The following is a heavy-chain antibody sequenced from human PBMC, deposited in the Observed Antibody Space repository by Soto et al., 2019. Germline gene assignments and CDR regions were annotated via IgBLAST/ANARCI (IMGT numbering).Heavy chain of an antibody. Sequence: GGSLRLSCAASGFSFSHYAMHWVRQPPGKGLEWVALISYDGENQYFTDSVRGRFTISRDNSKTAVYLEMNNLRLDDTATYYCVSPHSESSNAFDLWGQGTLVTVSS. CDR3: VSPHSESSNAFDL. CDR2: ISYDGENQ. J-gene: IGHJ5*02. D-gene: IGHD3-10*01. CDR1: GFSFSHYA. V-gene: IGHV3-30*04.